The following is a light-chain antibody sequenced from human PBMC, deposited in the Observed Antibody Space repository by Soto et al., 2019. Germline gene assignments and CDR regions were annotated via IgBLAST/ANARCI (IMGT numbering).Light chain of an antibody. Sequence: EIVMTQSPATLSVSPGERATLSCRASQSVSSNLAWYQQKPGQAPRLLIYGASTRATGIPARFSGSGSGTEFTLTISSLHSVDFAVYYGQQYNNWPTFGQGT. CDR2: GAS. V-gene: IGKV3-15*01. CDR1: QSVSSN. J-gene: IGKJ1*01. CDR3: QQYNNWPT.